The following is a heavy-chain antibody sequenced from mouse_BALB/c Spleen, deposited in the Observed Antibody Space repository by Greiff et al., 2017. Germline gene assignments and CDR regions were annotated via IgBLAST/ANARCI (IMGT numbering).Heavy chain of an antibody. Sequence: EVMLVESGGGLVQPGGSRKLSCAASGFTFSSFGMHWVRQAPEKGLEWVAYISSGSSTIYYADTVKGRFTISRDNPKNTLFLQMTSLRSEDTAMYYCARSFYDYDVRYAMDYWGQGTSVTVSS. CDR2: ISSGSSTI. V-gene: IGHV5-17*02. CDR1: GFTFSSFG. CDR3: ARSFYDYDVRYAMDY. D-gene: IGHD2-4*01. J-gene: IGHJ4*01.